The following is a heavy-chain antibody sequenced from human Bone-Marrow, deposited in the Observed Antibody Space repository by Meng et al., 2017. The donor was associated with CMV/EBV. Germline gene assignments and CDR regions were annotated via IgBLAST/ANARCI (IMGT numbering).Heavy chain of an antibody. CDR3: ARSPFWSGYHYYFDY. J-gene: IGHJ4*02. V-gene: IGHV4-34*01. CDR1: GGSFSNYY. CDR2: INHSGST. D-gene: IGHD3-3*01. Sequence: SETLSLTCAVYGGSFSNYYWSWIRQPPGKGLEWIGEINHSGSTNYNPSLKSRVTISVDTSKNQFSLKLSSVTAADTAVYYCARSPFWSGYHYYFDYWGQGTLVTVPS.